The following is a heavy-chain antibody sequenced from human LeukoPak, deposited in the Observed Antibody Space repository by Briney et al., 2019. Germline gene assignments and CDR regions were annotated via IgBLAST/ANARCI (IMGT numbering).Heavy chain of an antibody. CDR1: GGSISRYY. Sequence: SETLSLTCTVSGGSISRYYWSWIRQPPGKGLEWIGYIYYSASTTYNPSLKSRVTISVDTSKSQFSLKLSSVTAADTAVYYCARAGTYYSGMDVWGEGTTVTVSS. J-gene: IGHJ6*01. CDR2: IYYSAST. CDR3: ARAGTYYSGMDV. V-gene: IGHV4-59*01.